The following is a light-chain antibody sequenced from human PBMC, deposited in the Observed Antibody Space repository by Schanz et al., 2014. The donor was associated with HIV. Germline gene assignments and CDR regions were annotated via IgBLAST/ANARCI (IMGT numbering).Light chain of an antibody. V-gene: IGKV3D-20*02. CDR2: GAS. Sequence: EIVLTQSPGTLSLSPGERATLSCRASQMFISSYLAWYQQKPGQAPRLLIYGASNRATGIPDRFSGSGSGTDFVLTISRLEPEDFAVYYCQQRDNWPPGFGGGTRVEFK. J-gene: IGKJ4*01. CDR1: QMFISSY. CDR3: QQRDNWPPG.